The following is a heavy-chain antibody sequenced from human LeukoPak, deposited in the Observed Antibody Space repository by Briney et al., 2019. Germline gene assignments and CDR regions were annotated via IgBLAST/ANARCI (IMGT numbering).Heavy chain of an antibody. CDR1: GGSISSYY. J-gene: IGHJ6*03. V-gene: IGHV4-4*07. CDR3: ARDFWSGYYTTYYYYMDV. Sequence: SETLSLTCTVSGGSISSYYWSWIRQPAGKGLEWIGRIYTSGSTNYNPSLKSRVTMSVDTSKNQFSLKLSSVTAADPAVYYCARDFWSGYYTTYYYYMDVWGKGTTVTVSS. D-gene: IGHD3-3*01. CDR2: IYTSGST.